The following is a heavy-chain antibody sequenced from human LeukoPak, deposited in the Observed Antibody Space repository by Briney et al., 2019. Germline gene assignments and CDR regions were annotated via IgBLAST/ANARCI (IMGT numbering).Heavy chain of an antibody. CDR2: IRQDGSEK. Sequence: GGSLRLSCAASGFIFSNYWMSWVRQAPGRGLEWVANIRQDGSEKYYVDSVKGRFTISRDNSKNTLYLQMNSLRAEDTAVYYCARDYHSSSWTYYFDYWGQGTLVTVSS. J-gene: IGHJ4*02. CDR3: ARDYHSSSWTYYFDY. V-gene: IGHV3-7*01. CDR1: GFIFSNYW. D-gene: IGHD6-13*01.